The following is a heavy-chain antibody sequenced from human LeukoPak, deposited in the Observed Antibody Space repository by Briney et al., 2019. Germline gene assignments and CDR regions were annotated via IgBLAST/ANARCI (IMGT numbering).Heavy chain of an antibody. D-gene: IGHD5-18*01. J-gene: IGHJ4*02. V-gene: IGHV3-23*01. CDR3: AKDDGYRYDNGGWFDY. Sequence: GGSLRLSCAASGFTFTNYPMSWVRQAPGKGLEWVLVISANGDSTHYADSVKGRFTISRDNSKNTVFLQMNSLRVDDTAVYYCAKDDGYRYDNGGWFDYWGQGTLVTVSS. CDR2: ISANGDST. CDR1: GFTFTNYP.